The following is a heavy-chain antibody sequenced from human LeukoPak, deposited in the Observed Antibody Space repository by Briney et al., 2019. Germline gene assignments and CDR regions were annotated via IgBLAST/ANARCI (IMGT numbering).Heavy chain of an antibody. V-gene: IGHV3-23*01. D-gene: IGHD2-2*01. CDR1: GFTFSSYA. Sequence: GGSLRLSCGASGFTFSSYAMSWVRQAPGKGLEWVSAIRGSGGSTYYADSVKGRFTISRDNSKNTLYLQMNSLRAEDTAVYYCAKDYQLLSPFDYWGQGTLVTVSS. J-gene: IGHJ4*02. CDR2: IRGSGGST. CDR3: AKDYQLLSPFDY.